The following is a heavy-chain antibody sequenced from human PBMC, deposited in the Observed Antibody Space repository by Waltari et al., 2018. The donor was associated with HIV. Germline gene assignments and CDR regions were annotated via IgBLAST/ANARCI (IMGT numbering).Heavy chain of an antibody. V-gene: IGHV2-70*01. CDR1: GFSLNTTGMC. J-gene: IGHJ4*02. CDR2: IDWDDDK. D-gene: IGHD3-22*01. CDR3: ARTYYYDSSAYSIPFDY. Sequence: QVTLRESGPALVKPTQTLTLTCTFSGFSLNTTGMCVTWIRQPPGKALEWLALIDWDDDKYYSPSLKTRLTISKDTSKNHVVLTMTNMDPVDTATYYCARTYYYDSSAYSIPFDYWGQGTLVTVSS.